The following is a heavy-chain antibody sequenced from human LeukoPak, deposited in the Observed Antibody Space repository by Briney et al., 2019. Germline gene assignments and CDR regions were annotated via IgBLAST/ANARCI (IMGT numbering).Heavy chain of an antibody. Sequence: SETLSLTCTVSVGSINNYYWSWIRQPPGKGLEWIGYIFYTGSTNYNPSLKSRVTLSIDTSKNQFSLKLSSVTAADTAIYYCASHYGSGSDYWGQGTLVTVSS. CDR3: ASHYGSGSDY. J-gene: IGHJ4*02. CDR2: IFYTGST. D-gene: IGHD3-10*01. V-gene: IGHV4-59*01. CDR1: VGSINNYY.